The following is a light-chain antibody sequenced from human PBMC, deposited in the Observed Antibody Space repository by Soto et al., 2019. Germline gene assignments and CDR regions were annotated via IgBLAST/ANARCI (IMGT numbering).Light chain of an antibody. CDR1: QSLDNC. Sequence: DVEMTLSPSSVIASRGERFTMTCRARQSLDNCLAWYQQKPGKAPKLLIYDVSSLESGVPSRFSGSGSGTDFTLTISILQPEDFATYCCQRRNCYPLPFGGGTKVDIK. V-gene: IGKV1-5*01. CDR3: QRRNCYPLP. J-gene: IGKJ4*01. CDR2: DVS.